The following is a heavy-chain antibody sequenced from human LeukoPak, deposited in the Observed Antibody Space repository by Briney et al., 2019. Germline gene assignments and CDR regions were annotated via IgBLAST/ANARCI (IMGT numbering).Heavy chain of an antibody. D-gene: IGHD5-18*01. V-gene: IGHV3-33*06. CDR3: AKDYIGYSYGIFDY. CDR1: GFTFSSYG. Sequence: GGSLRLSCAASGFTFSSYGMHWVRQAPGKGLEWVAVIWYDGSNKYYADSVKGRFTISRDNSKNTLYLQMNSLRAEDMAVYYCAKDYIGYSYGIFDYWGQGTLVTVSS. J-gene: IGHJ4*02. CDR2: IWYDGSNK.